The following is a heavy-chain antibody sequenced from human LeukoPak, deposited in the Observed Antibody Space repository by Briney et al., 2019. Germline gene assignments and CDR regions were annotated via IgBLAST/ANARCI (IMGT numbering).Heavy chain of an antibody. D-gene: IGHD1-1*01. CDR1: GYTFTSYY. V-gene: IGHV1-46*01. Sequence: ASVTVSCTASGYTFTSYYMHWVRQAPGQGLEWMGIINPSGGSTSYAQKFQGRVTMTRDTSTSTVYMELSSLRSEDTAVYYCARMGHTTGNYYYGMDVWGQGTTVTVSS. CDR2: INPSGGST. J-gene: IGHJ6*02. CDR3: ARMGHTTGNYYYGMDV.